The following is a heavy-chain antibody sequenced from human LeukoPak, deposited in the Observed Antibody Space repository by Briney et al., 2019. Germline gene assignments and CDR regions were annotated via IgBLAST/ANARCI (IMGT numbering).Heavy chain of an antibody. D-gene: IGHD4-11*01. CDR3: ATEVTSVVPDY. Sequence: GASVKVTCKVSGHTLSEMTMHWVRQAPGKGLEWMGGSDPEKDERMYARKFRGRVTMTEDTSTDTAYMELSSLRSEDTAVYFCATEVTSVVPDYWGQGTLVTVSS. CDR1: GHTLSEMT. CDR2: SDPEKDER. J-gene: IGHJ4*02. V-gene: IGHV1-24*01.